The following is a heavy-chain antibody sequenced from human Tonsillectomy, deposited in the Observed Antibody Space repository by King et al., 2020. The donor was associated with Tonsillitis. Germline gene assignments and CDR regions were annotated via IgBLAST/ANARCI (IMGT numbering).Heavy chain of an antibody. CDR3: AKDKGADYYDNGRGAFDI. CDR2: SSGSGNFI. Sequence: VQLVESGGGLVKPGGFLGLSWATSAFSFTNYDMNWGRQAPGKGREWVSSSSGSGNFIYYSDSVTGRFTISRDKARKSLYLQMNNLRVEDTAVYYCAKDKGADYYDNGRGAFDIWGQGTLVTVSS. J-gene: IGHJ3*02. D-gene: IGHD3-22*01. CDR1: AFSFTNYD. V-gene: IGHV3-21*01.